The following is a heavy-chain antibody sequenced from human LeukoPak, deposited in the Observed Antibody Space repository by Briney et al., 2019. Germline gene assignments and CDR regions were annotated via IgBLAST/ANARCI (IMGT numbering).Heavy chain of an antibody. Sequence: PSETLSLTCAVYGGSFSGYYWSWIRQPPGKGLEWIGEINHSGSTNYNPSLKSRVTISVDTSKNQFSLKLSSVTAADTAVYYCARVVPSGRMDIWGQGTTVTVSS. J-gene: IGHJ6*02. CDR1: GGSFSGYY. V-gene: IGHV4-34*01. D-gene: IGHD6-19*01. CDR3: ARVVPSGRMDI. CDR2: INHSGST.